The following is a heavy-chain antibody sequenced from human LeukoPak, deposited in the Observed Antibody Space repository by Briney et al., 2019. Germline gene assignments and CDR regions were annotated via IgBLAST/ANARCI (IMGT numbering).Heavy chain of an antibody. CDR3: ARDTRYGMDV. Sequence: GGSLRLSCAASGFTFTSYWMHWVRQAEGKELVWVLRTHSFGDDTYTNYADSVKGRFTISRDNAKNILYLQMNSLRVEDTAVYYCARDTRYGMDVWGQGTTVTVSS. CDR1: GFTFTSYW. CDR2: THSFGDDT. J-gene: IGHJ6*02. D-gene: IGHD5-18*01. V-gene: IGHV3-74*01.